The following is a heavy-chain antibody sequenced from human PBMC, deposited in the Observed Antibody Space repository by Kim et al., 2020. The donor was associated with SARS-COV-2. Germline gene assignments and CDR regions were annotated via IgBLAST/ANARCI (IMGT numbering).Heavy chain of an antibody. V-gene: IGHV3-15*01. J-gene: IGHJ4*02. Sequence: VKGRFTISREDSKNTLYLQMNSLKTEDTAVYYCTTDVGILTGIIYQRFDYWGQGTLVTVSS. D-gene: IGHD3-9*01. CDR3: TTDVGILTGIIYQRFDY.